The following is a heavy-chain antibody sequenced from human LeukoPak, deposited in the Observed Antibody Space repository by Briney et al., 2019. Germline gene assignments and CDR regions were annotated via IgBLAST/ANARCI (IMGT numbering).Heavy chain of an antibody. CDR1: GFTFSSYG. Sequence: GGSLRLSCAASGFTFSSYGMHWVRLAPGKGLEWVAVISYDGSNKYYADSVKGRFTISRDNSKNTLYLQMNSLRAEDTAVYYCVKLEMVVRDYWGQGTLVTVSS. J-gene: IGHJ4*02. CDR3: VKLEMVVRDY. CDR2: ISYDGSNK. V-gene: IGHV3-30*18. D-gene: IGHD2-21*01.